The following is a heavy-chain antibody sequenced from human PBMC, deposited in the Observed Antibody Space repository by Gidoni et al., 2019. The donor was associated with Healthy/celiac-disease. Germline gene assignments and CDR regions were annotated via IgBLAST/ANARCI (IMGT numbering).Heavy chain of an antibody. D-gene: IGHD4-17*01. CDR3: ARESGDPIGFDY. J-gene: IGHJ4*02. CDR2: IYYSGST. V-gene: IGHV4-31*03. CDR1: GGSISSGGYY. Sequence: QVQLQESGPGLVKPSQTLSLTCTVSGGSISSGGYYWSWTRQHPGKGLEWIGYIYYSGSTYYNPSLKSRVTISVDTSKNQFSLKLSSVTAADTAVYYCARESGDPIGFDYWGQGTLVTVSS.